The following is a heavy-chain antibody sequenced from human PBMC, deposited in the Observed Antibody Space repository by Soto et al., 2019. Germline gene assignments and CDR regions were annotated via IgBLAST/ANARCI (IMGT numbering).Heavy chain of an antibody. Sequence: ASVKVSCKASGYTFTSYGISWVRQAPGQGLEWMGWISAYNGNTNYAQKLQGRVTMTTDTSTSTAYMELRSLRSDDTAVYYCARESRDYYDSSGSDYWGQGTRVTVSS. J-gene: IGHJ4*02. CDR1: GYTFTSYG. CDR2: ISAYNGNT. CDR3: ARESRDYYDSSGSDY. D-gene: IGHD3-22*01. V-gene: IGHV1-18*04.